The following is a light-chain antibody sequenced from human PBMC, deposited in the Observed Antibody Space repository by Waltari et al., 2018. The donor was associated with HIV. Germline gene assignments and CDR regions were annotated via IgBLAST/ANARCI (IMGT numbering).Light chain of an antibody. V-gene: IGLV2-14*01. CDR2: EVN. Sequence: QSALTQPASVSGSPGQSITISCTGTNSDTGTYNYVSWYQHQSGKAPRLLISEVNTRPSGVSNRFSGSKAGNTASLSISGLQAEDEGKYYCSSYTATKILVFGGGTDVTVL. CDR3: SSYTATKILV. J-gene: IGLJ2*01. CDR1: NSDTGTYNY.